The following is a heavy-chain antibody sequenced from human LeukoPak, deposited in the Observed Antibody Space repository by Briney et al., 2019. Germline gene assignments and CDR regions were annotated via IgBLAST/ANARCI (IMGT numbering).Heavy chain of an antibody. Sequence: GGSLRLSCAASGFAFSSYAMNWVRQAPGKGLEWVSYISGSGSTIYYGDSLEGRFTISRDNANNSLYLQINSLRVEDTAVYYCATLWDPVAGTTQPLLWGQGTLVTVSS. CDR1: GFAFSSYA. V-gene: IGHV3-48*03. J-gene: IGHJ4*02. CDR3: ATLWDPVAGTTQPLL. D-gene: IGHD6-19*01. CDR2: ISGSGSTI.